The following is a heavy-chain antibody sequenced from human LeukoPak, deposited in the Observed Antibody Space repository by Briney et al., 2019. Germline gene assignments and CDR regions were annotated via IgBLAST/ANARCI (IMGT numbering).Heavy chain of an antibody. CDR3: ARDKPRGSYDGSIFDS. Sequence: GGYLRLSCEVSGFTFSSIWMSWVGQAPGKGLEWVAIISYDGGEIYYVDSVKGRFTLSRDNAKSSVYRQMNSLRAEDAAVYYCARDKPRGSYDGSIFDSWGQGTLVTVSS. CDR1: GFTFSSIW. D-gene: IGHD3-16*01. V-gene: IGHV3-7*01. CDR2: ISYDGGEI. J-gene: IGHJ4*02.